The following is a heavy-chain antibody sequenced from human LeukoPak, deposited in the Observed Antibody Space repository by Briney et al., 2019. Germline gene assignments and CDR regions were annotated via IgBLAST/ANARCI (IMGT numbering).Heavy chain of an antibody. CDR2: ISGSGVAT. V-gene: IGHV3-23*01. CDR1: GFTLSNHW. CDR3: AKGNYDFWSGYPGLSYFDY. J-gene: IGHJ4*02. D-gene: IGHD3-3*01. Sequence: GGSLRLSCAASGFTLSNHWMSWVRQAPGKGLEWVSAISGSGVATYYADSVKGRFTISRDNSKNTLYLQMNSLRAGDTAVYYCAKGNYDFWSGYPGLSYFDYWGQGTLVTVSS.